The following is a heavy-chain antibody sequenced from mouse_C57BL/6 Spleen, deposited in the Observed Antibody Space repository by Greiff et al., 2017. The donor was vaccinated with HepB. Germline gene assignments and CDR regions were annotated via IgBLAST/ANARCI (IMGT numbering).Heavy chain of an antibody. V-gene: IGHV1-69*01. CDR2: IDPSDSYT. D-gene: IGHD1-1*01. J-gene: IGHJ4*01. CDR1: GYTFTSYW. CDR3: ARSVTTVNYAMDY. Sequence: VQLQQPGAELVMPGASVKLSCKASGYTFTSYWMHWVKQRPGQGLEWIGEIDPSDSYTNYNQKFKGKSTLTVDKSSSTAYMQLSSLTSEDSAVYYCARSVTTVNYAMDYWGQGTSVTVSS.